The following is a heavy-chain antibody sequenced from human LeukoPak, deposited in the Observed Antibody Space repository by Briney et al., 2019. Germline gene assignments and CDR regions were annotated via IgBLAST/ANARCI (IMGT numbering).Heavy chain of an antibody. CDR2: ISYDGGED. V-gene: IGHV3-30*02. CDR3: TNFDH. CDR1: GFTFRSSG. J-gene: IGHJ4*02. Sequence: GGSLRLSCTASGFTFRSSGMHWVRQAPGKGLEWVALISYDGGEDYYADSVKGRFSISRDNFRNTLYPQMSSLRAEDTAVYYCTNFDHWGQGTLVTVSS.